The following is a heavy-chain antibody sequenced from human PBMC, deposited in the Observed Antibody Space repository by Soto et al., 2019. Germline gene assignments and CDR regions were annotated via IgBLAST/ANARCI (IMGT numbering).Heavy chain of an antibody. CDR1: GYTFTSYA. CDR2: INGGNGNT. CDR3: ASSFNVPAAIAY. D-gene: IGHD2-2*02. Sequence: GASVKVSCKASGYTFTSYAMHWVRQAPGQRLEWMGWINGGNGNTKYSQKFQGRVTITRDTSASTAYMELSSLRSEDTAVYYCASSFNVPAAIAYWGQGTLVTLSS. J-gene: IGHJ4*02. V-gene: IGHV1-3*01.